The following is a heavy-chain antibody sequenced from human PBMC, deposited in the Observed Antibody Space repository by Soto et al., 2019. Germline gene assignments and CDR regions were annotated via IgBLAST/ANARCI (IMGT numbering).Heavy chain of an antibody. CDR2: ISSNGGTT. D-gene: IGHD1-7*01. CDR3: VRRVSGNYDY. J-gene: IGHJ4*02. CDR1: GFTFSSYD. Sequence: EVQLAESGGGMVQPGGSLRLSCVASGFTFSSYDMHWVRQAPGKGLEYVSSISSNGGTTYYGHSVKGRFTISRDNSKNTLYLQMGSLRADDIAVYYCVRRVSGNYDYWGQGTLVTVSS. V-gene: IGHV3-64*01.